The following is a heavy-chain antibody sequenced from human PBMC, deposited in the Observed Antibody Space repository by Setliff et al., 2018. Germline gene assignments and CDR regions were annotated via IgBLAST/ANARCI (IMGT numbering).Heavy chain of an antibody. CDR1: GYSISSGHF. CDR3: RFWSGYYKNDY. J-gene: IGHJ4*01. Sequence: SETLSLTCGVSGYSISSGHFWGWIRQPPGKGLEWIAEINHSGSTNYNPSLKSRVTISVDTSKNQLSLKLSSVTAADTAVYYCRFWSGYYKNDYWGQGTLVTAPQ. CDR2: INHSGST. V-gene: IGHV4-38-2*01. D-gene: IGHD3-3*01.